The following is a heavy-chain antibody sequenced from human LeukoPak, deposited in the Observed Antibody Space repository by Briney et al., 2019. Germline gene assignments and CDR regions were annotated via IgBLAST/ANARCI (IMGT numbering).Heavy chain of an antibody. CDR3: ARVLGTGFDS. V-gene: IGHV3-30*03. J-gene: IGHJ4*02. Sequence: PGGSLRLSCAASGFTLSSYGMQGVPQAPAKGREWVEVISDDGSNNYYAGSVKGRFTTSRDNSKHTLYLQMNSLRAEDTAVFYCARVLGTGFDSWGQGTLVTVSS. CDR1: GFTLSSYG. D-gene: IGHD1-26*01. CDR2: ISDDGSNN.